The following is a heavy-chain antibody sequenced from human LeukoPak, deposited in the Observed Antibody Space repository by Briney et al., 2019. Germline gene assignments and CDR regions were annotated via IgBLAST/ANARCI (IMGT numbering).Heavy chain of an antibody. CDR1: GYSISSGYY. J-gene: IGHJ4*02. D-gene: IGHD3-3*01. CDR3: ARDPLCDFWSGYLCPLDY. CDR2: IYHSGST. V-gene: IGHV4-38-2*02. Sequence: SETLSLTCTVSGYSISSGYYWGWIRQPPGKGLEWIGSIYHSGSTYYNPSLKSRVTISVDTSKNQLSLKLSSVTAADTAVYYCARDPLCDFWSGYLCPLDYWGQGTLVTVSP.